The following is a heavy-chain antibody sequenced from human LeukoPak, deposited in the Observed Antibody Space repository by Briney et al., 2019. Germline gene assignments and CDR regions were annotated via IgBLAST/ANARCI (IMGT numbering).Heavy chain of an antibody. CDR3: AIPLNTVTPYYGMDV. CDR2: IYPGDSDT. V-gene: IGHV5-51*01. J-gene: IGHJ6*02. CDR1: GYSFTSYW. Sequence: GESLKISCQGSGYSFTSYWIGWVRQMPGKGLEWMGIIYPGDSDTRYSPPFQGQVTISADKSISTAYLQWSSLKASDTAMYYCAIPLNTVTPYYGMDVWGQGTTVTVSS. D-gene: IGHD4-11*01.